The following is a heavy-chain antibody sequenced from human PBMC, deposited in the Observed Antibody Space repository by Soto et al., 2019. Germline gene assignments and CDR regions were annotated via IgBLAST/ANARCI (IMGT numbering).Heavy chain of an antibody. CDR2: INWNSGSI. Sequence: GGSLRLSCAASGFTFDYYAMHWVRQVPGKGLEWVSGINWNSGSIGYGDSVKGRFAISRDNAKNSLHLQMNSLSAEDTAFYYCVKDESINWYSGHFRHWGQGTLVTVSS. CDR1: GFTFDYYA. D-gene: IGHD6-13*01. V-gene: IGHV3-9*01. CDR3: VKDESINWYSGHFRH. J-gene: IGHJ1*01.